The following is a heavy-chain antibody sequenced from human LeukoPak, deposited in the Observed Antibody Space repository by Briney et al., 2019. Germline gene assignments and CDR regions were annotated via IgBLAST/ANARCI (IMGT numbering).Heavy chain of an antibody. CDR2: ISYDGSNK. Sequence: GGSLRLSCAASGFIFSTYAMHWVRQAPGKGLEWVAVISYDGSNKYYADSVKGRFTISRDNSKNTLYLQMNSLRAEDTAVYYCAKDRYYYDSSGYYYPFDYWGRGTLVTVSS. D-gene: IGHD3-22*01. CDR3: AKDRYYYDSSGYYYPFDY. J-gene: IGHJ4*02. CDR1: GFIFSTYA. V-gene: IGHV3-30*18.